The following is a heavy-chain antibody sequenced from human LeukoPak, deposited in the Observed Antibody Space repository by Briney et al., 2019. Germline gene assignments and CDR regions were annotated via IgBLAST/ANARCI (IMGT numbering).Heavy chain of an antibody. CDR3: ARDGVPMVRGVNWFDP. Sequence: PGGSLRLSCAASGFTFSRYWMNWVRQAPGKGLEWVANIKQDGSEKYYVDSVKGRFTISRDNAKKSLYLEMKSLRADDKAVYYCARDGVPMVRGVNWFDPWGQGTLVTVSS. J-gene: IGHJ5*02. CDR2: IKQDGSEK. V-gene: IGHV3-7*01. D-gene: IGHD3-10*01. CDR1: GFTFSRYW.